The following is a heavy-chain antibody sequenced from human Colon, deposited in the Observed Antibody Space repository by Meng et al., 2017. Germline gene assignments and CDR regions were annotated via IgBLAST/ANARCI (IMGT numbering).Heavy chain of an antibody. J-gene: IGHJ4*02. CDR3: ARHISILGQRGFDY. CDR2: FFHTGRT. D-gene: IGHD3/OR15-3a*01. CDR1: GGSTSSNW. V-gene: IGHV4-4*02. Sequence: QWRRQRPGPELLSPSWHTPPPSPAVGGSTSSNWWSGGRQPPGKGLEWIGGFFHTGRTNYYPSLKSRVTISVDKSNNQFSLKLTSVTAADTAVYYCARHISILGQRGFDYWGQGTLVTVSS.